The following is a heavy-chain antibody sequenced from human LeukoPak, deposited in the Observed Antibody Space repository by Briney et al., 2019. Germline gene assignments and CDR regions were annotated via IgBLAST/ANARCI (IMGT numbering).Heavy chain of an antibody. D-gene: IGHD6-13*01. Sequence: GGSLRLSCAASGFTFDDYAMHWVRQAPGKGLEWVSAISGSGGSTYYADSVKGRFTISRDNSKNTLYLQMNSLRAEDTAVYYCAKGPLSSWYYYYMDVWGKGTTVTVSS. CDR3: AKGPLSSWYYYYMDV. CDR2: ISGSGGST. CDR1: GFTFDDYA. J-gene: IGHJ6*03. V-gene: IGHV3-23*01.